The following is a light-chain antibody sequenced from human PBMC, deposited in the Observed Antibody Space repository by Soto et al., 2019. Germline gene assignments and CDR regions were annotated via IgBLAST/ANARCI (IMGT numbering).Light chain of an antibody. CDR2: EVS. Sequence: QSALTQSPSASGFPGQSVTISCPGTSSDVGNYKYVYWYQQHPGKAPKLMIYEVSKRPSGVPDRFSGSKSGNTASLTVSGLQVEDEADYYCSSYAGSNIWVFGGGTQLTVL. CDR1: SSDVGNYKY. V-gene: IGLV2-8*01. J-gene: IGLJ3*02. CDR3: SSYAGSNIWV.